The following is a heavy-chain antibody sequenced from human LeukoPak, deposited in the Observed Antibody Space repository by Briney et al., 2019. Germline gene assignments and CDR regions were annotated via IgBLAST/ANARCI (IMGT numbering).Heavy chain of an antibody. D-gene: IGHD3-10*01. Sequence: SETLSLTCAVYGGSFSGYYWSWIRQPPGKGLEWIGEINHSGSTNYNPSLKSRVTISVDTSKNQFSLKLSSVTAADTAVYYCARLWFGELKNMDVWGKGTTVTVSS. CDR3: ARLWFGELKNMDV. J-gene: IGHJ6*03. CDR1: GGSFSGYY. CDR2: INHSGST. V-gene: IGHV4-34*01.